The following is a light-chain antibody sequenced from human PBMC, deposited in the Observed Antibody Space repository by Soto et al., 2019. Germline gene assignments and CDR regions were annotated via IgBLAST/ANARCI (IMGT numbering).Light chain of an antibody. CDR1: QSVSSN. CDR2: GAS. J-gene: IGKJ5*01. Sequence: EIVLTQSPGTLSLSPGERATLSCRASQSVSSNLAWYQQKPGQAPRLPMYGASIRTSGIPDRFSGSGSGTDFTLTISRLEPEDFAVYYCQQYGSSPITFGQGTRLE. V-gene: IGKV3-20*01. CDR3: QQYGSSPIT.